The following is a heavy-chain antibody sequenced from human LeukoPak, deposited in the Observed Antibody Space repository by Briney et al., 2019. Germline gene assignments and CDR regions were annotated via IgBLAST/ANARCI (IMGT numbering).Heavy chain of an antibody. J-gene: IGHJ5*02. V-gene: IGHV1-18*01. CDR3: ARDAYCGGDCFSPFFWFDP. Sequence: ASVKVSFKASGYTFTSYGISWVRQAPGQGLEWMGWISAYNGNTNYAQKLQGRVTMTTDTSTSTAYMELRSLRSDDTAVYYCARDAYCGGDCFSPFFWFDPWGQGTLVTVSS. CDR2: ISAYNGNT. D-gene: IGHD2-21*02. CDR1: GYTFTSYG.